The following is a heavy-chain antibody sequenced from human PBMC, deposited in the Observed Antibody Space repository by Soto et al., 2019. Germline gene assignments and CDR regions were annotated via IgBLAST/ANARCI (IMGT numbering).Heavy chain of an antibody. CDR1: GFTFTDYS. V-gene: IGHV3-21*05. D-gene: IGHD4-17*01. CDR2: ISSTSNVA. Sequence: GGSLRLSCEGSGFTFTDYSMLWVRQAPGRGLEWVSYISSTSNVAFYVDSVEGRFTTSRDNAKNTLYLQMNSLRDEDTAVYYCASCYGDYEFPCEYWGQGTLVTVSS. J-gene: IGHJ4*02. CDR3: ASCYGDYEFPCEY.